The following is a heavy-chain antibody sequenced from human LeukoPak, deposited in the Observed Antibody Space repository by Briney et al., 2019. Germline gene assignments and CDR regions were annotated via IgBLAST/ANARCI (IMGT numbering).Heavy chain of an antibody. CDR3: ARDNSVGDVAWWFDP. V-gene: IGHV1-46*01. D-gene: IGHD1-26*01. Sequence: FKASGHSVTDYFIHWVRQAPGQGLEWLGLINPSGSSTLYAQKFQGRVTMTRDMSTTTDYMELSSLRSEDTAVYYCARDNSVGDVAWWFDPWGQGTLVTVSS. J-gene: IGHJ5*02. CDR1: GHSVTDYF. CDR2: INPSGSST.